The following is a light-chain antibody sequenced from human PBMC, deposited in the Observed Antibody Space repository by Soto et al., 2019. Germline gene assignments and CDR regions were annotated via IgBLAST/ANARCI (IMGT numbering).Light chain of an antibody. CDR1: QRVDTSF. J-gene: IGKJ1*01. CDR3: QQYGSSPRT. CDR2: RTS. Sequence: EIVLTQSPGTLSLSPGDSATLSCRASQRVDTSFLAWYLQKPGQAPRLLIYRTSSRATGIPDRFSGSESETDFTLTISRLEPDDSAVYYCQQYGSSPRTFGPGTKVDIK. V-gene: IGKV3-20*01.